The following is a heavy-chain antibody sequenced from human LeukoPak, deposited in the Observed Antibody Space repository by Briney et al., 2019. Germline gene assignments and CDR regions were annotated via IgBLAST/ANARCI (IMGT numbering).Heavy chain of an antibody. D-gene: IGHD3-10*01. CDR2: ISGSGGST. CDR3: AKDGALNYYGSGSYYLVGFDY. V-gene: IGHV3-23*01. J-gene: IGHJ4*02. CDR1: GFTFSSYG. Sequence: GGSLRLSCAASGFTFSSYGMSWVRQAPGKGLEWVSAISGSGGSTYYADSVKGRFTISRDNSKNTLYLQMNSLRAEDTAVYYCAKDGALNYYGSGSYYLVGFDYWGQGTLVTVSS.